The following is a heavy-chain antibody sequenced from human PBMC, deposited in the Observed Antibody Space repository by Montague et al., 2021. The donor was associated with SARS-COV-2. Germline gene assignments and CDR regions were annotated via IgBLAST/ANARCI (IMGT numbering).Heavy chain of an antibody. V-gene: IGHV4-59*01. J-gene: IGHJ3*02. D-gene: IGHD3-3*01. CDR3: ARAYYGVDDAFDI. CDR1: GGSISNYY. Sequence: SETLSLTCTVSGGSISNYYWSWIRQPPRKGLEWIGYIYYSGSTNYNPSLKSRVTISLDTSKNQFSLKVTSVTAADTAVYFCARAYYGVDDAFDIWGHGTMVTVSS. CDR2: IYYSGST.